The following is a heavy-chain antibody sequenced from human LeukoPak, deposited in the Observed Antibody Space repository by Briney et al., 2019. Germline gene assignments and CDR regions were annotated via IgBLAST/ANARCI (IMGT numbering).Heavy chain of an antibody. Sequence: GGSLRLSCAVSGFTFSSYAMHWVRQAPGKGLVWVSRIKGDGSHTVYADSVKGRFTISRDNAKNTLFLQMRSLRVEDTAVYYCVRDWDHFDFDSWGQGTLVTVSS. D-gene: IGHD1-26*01. CDR3: VRDWDHFDFDS. CDR1: GFTFSSYA. V-gene: IGHV3-74*01. CDR2: IKGDGSHT. J-gene: IGHJ5*01.